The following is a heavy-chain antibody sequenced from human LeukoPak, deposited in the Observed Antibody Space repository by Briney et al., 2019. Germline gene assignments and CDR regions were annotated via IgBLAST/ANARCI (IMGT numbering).Heavy chain of an antibody. CDR2: ISYDGSNK. V-gene: IGHV3-30*04. J-gene: IGHJ4*02. CDR1: GFTFSSDA. Sequence: GRSLRLSCAASGFTFSSDAMHWVRQAPGKGLEWVAVISYDGSNKYYADSVKGRFTISRDNSKNTLYLQMNSLRAEDTAVYYCARVSGEWLLLGLDYWGQGTLVTVSS. CDR3: ARVSGEWLLLGLDY. D-gene: IGHD5-12*01.